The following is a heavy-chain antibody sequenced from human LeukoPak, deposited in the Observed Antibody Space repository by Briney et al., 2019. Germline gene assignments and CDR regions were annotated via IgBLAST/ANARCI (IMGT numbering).Heavy chain of an antibody. V-gene: IGHV3-30*18. CDR3: AKGPFDY. Sequence: GGSLRLSCAASGFTFSSYGMHWVRQAPGKGLEWVAVISHDGSNKYYADSVKGRFTISRDNSKNTLYLQMNGLRAEDTAVYYCAKGPFDYWGQGTLVTVSS. CDR2: ISHDGSNK. CDR1: GFTFSSYG. J-gene: IGHJ4*02.